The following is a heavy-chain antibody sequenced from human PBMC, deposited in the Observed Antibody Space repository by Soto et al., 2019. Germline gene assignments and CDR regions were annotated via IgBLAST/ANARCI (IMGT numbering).Heavy chain of an antibody. J-gene: IGHJ5*02. V-gene: IGHV1-46*01. Sequence: ASVKVSCKASGYRFTTYYLHWLRQAPGQGLEWMGMINPNGGATTYVQKFQGRVTMTTDTSTSKVYMELSSLRFDDTAIYYCARGISGTYTALDLWGQGAPVTVSS. CDR3: ARGISGTYTALDL. CDR2: INPNGGAT. D-gene: IGHD1-26*01. CDR1: GYRFTTYY.